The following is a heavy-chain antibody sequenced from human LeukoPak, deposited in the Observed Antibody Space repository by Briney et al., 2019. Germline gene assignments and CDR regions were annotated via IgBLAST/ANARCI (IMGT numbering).Heavy chain of an antibody. D-gene: IGHD5-24*01. J-gene: IGHJ6*04. CDR2: IWHDGSNK. Sequence: GGSLRLSCAASGFTFSSYGMHWVRQAPGKGLEWVAVIWHDGSNKYYADSMKGRFTISRDNSKNTLYLQMNSLRAEDTVVYYCARDTIGMDVWGKGTTVTVSS. CDR1: GFTFSSYG. V-gene: IGHV3-33*01. CDR3: ARDTIGMDV.